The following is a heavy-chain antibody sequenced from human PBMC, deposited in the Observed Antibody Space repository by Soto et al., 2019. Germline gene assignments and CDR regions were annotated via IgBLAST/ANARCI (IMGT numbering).Heavy chain of an antibody. CDR2: TYYRSKWYN. Sequence: QEQLQQSGPGLVKPSQTLSLTCAISGDSVSKNSATWNWIRQSPARGLEWLGRTYYRSKWYNDYAVSVKRRINNNPERSKNQFSLQLNSVTPEDTAVYYCARGSLRGGNWYFGLWGRGTLVTVSS. CDR1: GDSVSKNSAT. D-gene: IGHD3-16*01. J-gene: IGHJ2*01. V-gene: IGHV6-1*01. CDR3: ARGSLRGGNWYFGL.